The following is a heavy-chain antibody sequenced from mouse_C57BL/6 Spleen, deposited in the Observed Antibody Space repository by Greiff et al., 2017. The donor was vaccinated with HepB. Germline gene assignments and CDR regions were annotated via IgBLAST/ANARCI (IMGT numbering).Heavy chain of an antibody. CDR2: INPGSGGT. Sequence: QVQLQQSGAELVRRGTSVKVSCKASGYAFTNYLIEWVKQRPGQGLEWIGVINPGSGGTNYNEKFKGKATLTADKSSSTAYMQLSSLTSEDSAVYFCARSSNYWYFDVWGTGTTVTVSS. V-gene: IGHV1-54*01. J-gene: IGHJ1*03. D-gene: IGHD2-5*01. CDR3: ARSSNYWYFDV. CDR1: GYAFTNYL.